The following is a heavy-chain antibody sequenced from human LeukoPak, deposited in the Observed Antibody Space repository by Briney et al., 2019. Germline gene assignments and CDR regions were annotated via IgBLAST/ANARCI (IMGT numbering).Heavy chain of an antibody. Sequence: GASVKVSCKASGYTFTSYGISWVRQAPGQGLEWMGWISAYNGNTNYAQKLQGRVTMTTDTSTSTAYMELRSLRSEDTAVYYCARDDIVVVPAAMNFDYWGQGTLVTVSS. CDR3: ARDDIVVVPAAMNFDY. CDR2: ISAYNGNT. J-gene: IGHJ4*02. D-gene: IGHD2-2*01. CDR1: GYTFTSYG. V-gene: IGHV1-18*01.